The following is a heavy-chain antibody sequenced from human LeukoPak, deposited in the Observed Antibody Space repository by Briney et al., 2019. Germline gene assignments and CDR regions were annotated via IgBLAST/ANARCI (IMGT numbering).Heavy chain of an antibody. CDR2: ISAGGYGT. CDR3: ANYIQRPPGMDV. D-gene: IGHD2-15*01. CDR1: GFTFTSYA. J-gene: IGHJ6*02. V-gene: IGHV3-23*01. Sequence: GGSLRLSCAASGFTFTSYAMSWVRQAPGKGLEWVSGISAGGYGTYYADSVKGRFTISTDNSKNTVYLQMNSLRAEDTALYFCANYIQRPPGMDVWGQGTMVTVSS.